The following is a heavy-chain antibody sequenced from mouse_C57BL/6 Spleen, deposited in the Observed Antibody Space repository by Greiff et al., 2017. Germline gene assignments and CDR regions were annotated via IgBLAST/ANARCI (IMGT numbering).Heavy chain of an antibody. D-gene: IGHD1-3*01. CDR1: GYTFTDYY. CDR3: ARSSKGPLDY. J-gene: IGHJ2*01. Sequence: EVQLQQSGPVLVKPGASVKMSCKASGYTFTDYYMNWVKQSHGKSLEWIGVINPYNGGTSYNQKFKGKATLTVDKSSSTAYMELNSLTSEDSAVYYCARSSKGPLDYWDQGTTLTVSS. CDR2: INPYNGGT. V-gene: IGHV1-19*01.